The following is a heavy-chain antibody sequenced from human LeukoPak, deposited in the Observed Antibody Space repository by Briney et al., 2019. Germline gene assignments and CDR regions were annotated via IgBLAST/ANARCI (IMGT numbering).Heavy chain of an antibody. D-gene: IGHD3-22*01. CDR3: ARWGDYYYDSSGYSG. CDR1: GGTFSSYA. CDR2: IIPIFGTA. V-gene: IGHV1-69*05. J-gene: IGHJ4*02. Sequence: SVKVSCTASGGTFSSYAISWVRQAPGQGLEWMGGIIPIFGTANYAQKFQGRVTITTDESTSTAYMELSSLRSEDTAVYYCARWGDYYYDSSGYSGWGQGILVTVSS.